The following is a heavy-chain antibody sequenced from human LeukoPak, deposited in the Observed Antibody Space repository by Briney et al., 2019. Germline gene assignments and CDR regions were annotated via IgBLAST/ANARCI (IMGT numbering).Heavy chain of an antibody. J-gene: IGHJ6*02. V-gene: IGHV1-46*01. D-gene: IGHD2-21*02. CDR1: GYILTNYY. CDR3: ARGWNCGGDCYFYYYVMAV. Sequence: EASVKVSCKASGYILTNYYMHWVRQAPGQGLEWMGIINPSDGGTSYAQNFQDRVTMTRETTTSTVYMELSSLRSDDTAVYYSARGWNCGGDCYFYYYVMAVWGQGTTVTVSS. CDR2: INPSDGGT.